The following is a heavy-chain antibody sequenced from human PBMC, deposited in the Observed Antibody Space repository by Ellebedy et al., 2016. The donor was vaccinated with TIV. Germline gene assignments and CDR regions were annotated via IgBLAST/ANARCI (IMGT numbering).Heavy chain of an antibody. CDR3: ARDGVPSYFDY. Sequence: GESLKISCAASGFTFSTYGMHWVRQAPGKGPEWVAIIWNDGSKKYYVDSVKGRFTISRDNSKNTLYLQMNSLRAEDTAIYYGARDGVPSYFDYWGQGTLVTVSS. J-gene: IGHJ4*02. V-gene: IGHV3-33*01. CDR2: IWNDGSKK. CDR1: GFTFSTYG. D-gene: IGHD3-10*01.